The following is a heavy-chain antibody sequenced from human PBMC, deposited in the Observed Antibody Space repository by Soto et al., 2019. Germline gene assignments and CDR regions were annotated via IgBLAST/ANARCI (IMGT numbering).Heavy chain of an antibody. CDR2: ISSSSSTI. J-gene: IGHJ6*02. CDR3: ARIILRELTNYGMDV. Sequence: GGSLRLSCAASGFTFSSYSMNWVRQAPVKGLEWVSYISSSSSTIYYADSVKGRFTISRDNAKNSLYLQMNSLRDEDTDVYYCARIILRELTNYGMDVWGQGTTVTVSS. V-gene: IGHV3-48*02. D-gene: IGHD3-16*02. CDR1: GFTFSSYS.